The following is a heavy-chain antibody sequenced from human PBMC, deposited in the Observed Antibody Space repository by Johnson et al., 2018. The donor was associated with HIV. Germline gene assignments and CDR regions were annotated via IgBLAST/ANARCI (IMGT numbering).Heavy chain of an antibody. CDR2: ISGSGGST. D-gene: IGHD6-13*01. J-gene: IGHJ3*02. Sequence: VQLVESGGGLVQPGGSLRLSCAASGFTFSSYAMSWVRQAPGKGLEWVSAISGSGGSTYYADSVKGRFTISRENAKNSLYLQMNSLRAGDTAVYYCARGKGAAAAEAFDIWGQGTMVTVSS. CDR1: GFTFSSYA. CDR3: ARGKGAAAAEAFDI. V-gene: IGHV3-23*04.